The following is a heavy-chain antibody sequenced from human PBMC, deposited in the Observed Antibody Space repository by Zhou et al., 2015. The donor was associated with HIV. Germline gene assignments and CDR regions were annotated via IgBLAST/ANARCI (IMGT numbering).Heavy chain of an antibody. D-gene: IGHD3-16*01. V-gene: IGHV1-69*09. CDR1: GGTFSGSD. CDR3: GSLIVPNKRLGEANFYYYAVDV. J-gene: IGHJ6*02. CDR2: ITPMFQME. Sequence: QVQLVQSGTEVKKPGSSVKVSCKTSGGTFSGSDMSWVRQAPGQGLEWMGSITPMFQMETYAEKFRARLTITVDKSTRVAYMELSSLTSEDAALYYCGSLIVPNKRLGEANFYYYAVDVWGQGTTVTVSS.